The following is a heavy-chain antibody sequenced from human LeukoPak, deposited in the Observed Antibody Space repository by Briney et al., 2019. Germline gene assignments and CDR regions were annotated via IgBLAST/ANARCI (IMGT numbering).Heavy chain of an antibody. CDR1: GFSFSSYN. D-gene: IGHD1-26*01. J-gene: IGHJ6*03. CDR2: ITTSSTYT. V-gene: IGHV3-21*01. Sequence: GGSLRLSCAASGFSFSSYNMNWVRQAPGKVLEWVSSITTSSTYTSYADSVKGRFTISRDNAKNSLYLQMNSLRVEDTAVYYCARDPYSGSYGDSYYYYVDVWGKGTTVTISS. CDR3: ARDPYSGSYGDSYYYYVDV.